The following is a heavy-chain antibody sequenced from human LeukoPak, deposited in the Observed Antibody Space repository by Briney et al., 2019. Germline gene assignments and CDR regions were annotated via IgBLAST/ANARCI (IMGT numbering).Heavy chain of an antibody. CDR3: AKDISVVGIAAAGPAGDFAY. V-gene: IGHV3-9*01. J-gene: IGHJ4*02. D-gene: IGHD6-13*01. CDR1: GFTFDDYA. Sequence: PGRSLRLSCAASGFTFDDYAMHWVRHAPGKGLEWGSGIRWNSGIIHYADSVRGRFTISRDNAKNSLYLQMNSLRPEDTALYYCAKDISVVGIAAAGPAGDFAYWGQGTLVTVSS. CDR2: IRWNSGII.